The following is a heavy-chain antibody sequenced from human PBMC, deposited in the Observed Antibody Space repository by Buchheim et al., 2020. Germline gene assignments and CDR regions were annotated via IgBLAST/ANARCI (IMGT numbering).Heavy chain of an antibody. J-gene: IGHJ6*02. CDR3: ARDAYYYDSSSPLYYYYGMDV. CDR1: GFTVSSNY. V-gene: IGHV3-66*02. Sequence: EVQLVESGGGLVQPGGSLRLSCAASGFTVSSNYMSWVRQAPGKGLEWVSVIYSGGSTYYADSVKGRFTIPRDNSKNTLYLQMNSLRAEDTAVYYCARDAYYYDSSSPLYYYYGMDVWGQGTT. CDR2: IYSGGST. D-gene: IGHD3-22*01.